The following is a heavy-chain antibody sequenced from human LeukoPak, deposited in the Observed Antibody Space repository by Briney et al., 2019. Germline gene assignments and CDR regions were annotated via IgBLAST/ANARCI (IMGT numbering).Heavy chain of an antibody. CDR2: INYTGST. D-gene: IGHD6-25*01. CDR3: ARVAGYLPTRWFDP. CDR1: GGSFSGFY. J-gene: IGHJ5*02. V-gene: IGHV4-34*01. Sequence: SDTLSPTCAVYGGSFSGFYWSWIRHVPGKGLEWIGEINYTGSTSYSPSLKSRVTISVDTSQNQFFLLLTSVTAADTAVYYCARVAGYLPTRWFDPWGQGTHVTVSS.